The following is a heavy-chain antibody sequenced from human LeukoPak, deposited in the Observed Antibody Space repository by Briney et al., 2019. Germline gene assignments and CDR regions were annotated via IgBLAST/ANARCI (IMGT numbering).Heavy chain of an antibody. CDR2: IYHSGST. J-gene: IGHJ5*02. CDR3: ARDLSMADLSWFDP. Sequence: SETLSLTCTVSGYSISSGYYWGWIRQPPGKGLEWIGSIYHSGSTYYNPSLKSRVTISVDTSKNQFSLKLSSVTAADTAVYYCARDLSMADLSWFDPWGQGTLVTVSS. D-gene: IGHD2-8*01. CDR1: GYSISSGYY. V-gene: IGHV4-38-2*02.